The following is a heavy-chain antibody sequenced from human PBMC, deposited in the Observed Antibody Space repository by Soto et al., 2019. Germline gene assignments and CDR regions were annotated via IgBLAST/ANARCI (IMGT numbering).Heavy chain of an antibody. Sequence: EVQLEESGGGLVQSGGSLRLSCAASGFTFGNYWMHWVRQAPGKGLEWVSRIGGDGRNLNYADSVKGRFTISRDNAENTLYLQMNSLRAEDTAVYYCARCDSGYSYGYPYWGQGTLVTVSS. D-gene: IGHD5-18*01. V-gene: IGHV3-74*01. CDR1: GFTFGNYW. CDR3: ARCDSGYSYGYPY. CDR2: IGGDGRNL. J-gene: IGHJ4*02.